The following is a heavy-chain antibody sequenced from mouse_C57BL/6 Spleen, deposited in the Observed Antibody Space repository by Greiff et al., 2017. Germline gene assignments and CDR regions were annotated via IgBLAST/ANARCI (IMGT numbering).Heavy chain of an antibody. Sequence: QVQLQQPGAELVKPGASVKLSCKASGYTFTSSWMHWVKQRPGPGLEWIGMIHPSSGSTNYNQQFQSKATLTVAKSSSTAYMQLSSLTSKDSSVYYCLYGNPPFDYWGQGTTLTVSS. J-gene: IGHJ2*01. V-gene: IGHV1-64*01. CDR2: IHPSSGST. CDR1: GYTFTSSW. CDR3: LYGNPPFDY. D-gene: IGHD2-10*02.